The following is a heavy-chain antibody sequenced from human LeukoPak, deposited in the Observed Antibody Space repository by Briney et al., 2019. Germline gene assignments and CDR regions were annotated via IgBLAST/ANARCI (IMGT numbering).Heavy chain of an antibody. J-gene: IGHJ4*02. Sequence: SETLSLICTVSGDFISSYYWNWIRQPPGEGLEWIGYIYYSGSTNYNPSLKSRVTISIDTSKNQFSLKLSSVTAADTAVYYCAITPGYSSGWYAYWGQGTLVTVSS. V-gene: IGHV4-59*01. CDR3: AITPGYSSGWYAY. CDR2: IYYSGST. CDR1: GDFISSYY. D-gene: IGHD6-19*01.